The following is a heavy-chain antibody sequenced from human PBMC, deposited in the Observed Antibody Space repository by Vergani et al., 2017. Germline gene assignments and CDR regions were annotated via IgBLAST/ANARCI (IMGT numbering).Heavy chain of an antibody. D-gene: IGHD1-14*01. J-gene: IGHJ5*02. CDR1: GLTFNQYG. CDR2: TWYDGNNK. V-gene: IGHV3-33*01. Sequence: QVQLVESGGGVVQPGRSLRLSCAASGLTFNQYGMHWVRQAPGKGLEWVAGTWYDGNNKQYADSVKGRFTISRDNSKSTMYLQMNSLRDEDTGVYYCARDLRLLYNRFDPWGQGTLVTGSS. CDR3: ARDLRLLYNRFDP.